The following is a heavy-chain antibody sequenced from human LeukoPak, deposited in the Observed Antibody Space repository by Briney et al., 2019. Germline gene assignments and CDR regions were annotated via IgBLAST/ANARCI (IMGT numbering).Heavy chain of an antibody. CDR1: GFTFSSYG. CDR3: ARDARITIFGVASYYYYYMDV. J-gene: IGHJ6*03. CDR2: IWYDGSNK. V-gene: IGHV3-33*01. D-gene: IGHD3-3*01. Sequence: GGSLRLSCAASGFTFSSYGMHWVRQAPGKGLEWVAVIWYDGSNKYYADSVKGRFTISRDNSKNTLYLQMNSLRAEDTAVYYCARDARITIFGVASYYYYYMDVWGKGTTVTVSS.